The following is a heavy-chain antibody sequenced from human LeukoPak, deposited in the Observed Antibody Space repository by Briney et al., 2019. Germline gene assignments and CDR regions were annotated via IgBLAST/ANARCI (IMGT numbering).Heavy chain of an antibody. CDR2: ISGSGGST. Sequence: GGSLRLSCAASGFTFSSYAMSWVRHAPGKGLEWVSAISGSGGSTYYADSVKGRFTISRDNSKNTLYLQMNSLRAEDTAVYYCAKAPPRLTTVTTFLHWGQGTLVTVSS. CDR3: AKAPPRLTTVTTFLH. D-gene: IGHD4-11*01. V-gene: IGHV3-23*01. J-gene: IGHJ4*02. CDR1: GFTFSSYA.